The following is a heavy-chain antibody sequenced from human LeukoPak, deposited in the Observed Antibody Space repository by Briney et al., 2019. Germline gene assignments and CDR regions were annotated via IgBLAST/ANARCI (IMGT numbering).Heavy chain of an antibody. CDR3: ARAGDLIIVSMGAFDI. CDR2: IYYGGTT. CDR1: GGSISSGGYS. D-gene: IGHD5/OR15-5a*01. V-gene: IGHV4-30-2*01. J-gene: IGHJ3*02. Sequence: SETLSLTRAVSGGSISSGGYSWSWLRQPPGKGLEWIGYIYYGGTTYYNPSLKSRVTISVDRSKNQFSLKLSSVTAADTAVYYCARAGDLIIVSMGAFDIWGQGTMVTVSS.